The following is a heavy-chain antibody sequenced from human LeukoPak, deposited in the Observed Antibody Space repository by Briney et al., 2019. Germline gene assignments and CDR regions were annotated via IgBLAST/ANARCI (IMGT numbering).Heavy chain of an antibody. D-gene: IGHD1-26*01. V-gene: IGHV1-2*02. CDR1: GYTFTDYY. Sequence: ASVKVSCKASGYTFTDYYIHWARQAPGQGLECLGWISPYSGGTHYAQKFQDRVTMTRDTSLSTAYMELNRLLSDDAAVYYCATMGAPNFDNWGQGTLVTVSS. CDR3: ATMGAPNFDN. CDR2: ISPYSGGT. J-gene: IGHJ4*02.